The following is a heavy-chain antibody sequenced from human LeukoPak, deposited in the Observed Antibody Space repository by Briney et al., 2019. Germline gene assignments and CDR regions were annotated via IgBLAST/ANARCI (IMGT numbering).Heavy chain of an antibody. Sequence: ASVKVSCKASGGTFSSYAISWVRQAPGQGLEWMGRIIPILGIANYAQKFQGRVTITADKSTSTAYMELSSLRSEDTAVYYCARKSAARSTSEFDCWGQGTLVTVSS. D-gene: IGHD2-2*01. V-gene: IGHV1-69*04. J-gene: IGHJ4*02. CDR3: ARKSAARSTSEFDC. CDR1: GGTFSSYA. CDR2: IIPILGIA.